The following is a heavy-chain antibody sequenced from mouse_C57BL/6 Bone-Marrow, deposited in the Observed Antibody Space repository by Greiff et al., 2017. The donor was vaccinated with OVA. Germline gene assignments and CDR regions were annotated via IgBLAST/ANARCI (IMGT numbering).Heavy chain of an antibody. CDR1: GFTFSDYG. D-gene: IGHD1-3*01. J-gene: IGHJ3*01. CDR3: AREWSFAY. V-gene: IGHV5-15*01. CDR2: ISHFAYSI. Sequence: EVQLVESGGGLVQPGGSLKLSCAASGFTFSDYGMAWVRQAPGKGLEWVAFISHFAYSIYYADTVKGRFTISRENAKNTLYLELSGLGSDDRAMYCCAREWSFAYWGRGTGVTVTA.